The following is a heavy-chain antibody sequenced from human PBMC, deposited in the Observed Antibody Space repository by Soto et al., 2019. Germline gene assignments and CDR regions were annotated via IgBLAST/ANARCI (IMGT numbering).Heavy chain of an antibody. CDR2: IYYSGST. Sequence: QVQLQESGPGLVKPSQTLSLTCTVSGGSISSGDYYWSLIRQPPGKGLEWIGYIYYSGSTYYNPSLKRRVTISVDTSKNPFALKLSSVTAADTAVYYCASGGNWFDPRGQGTLVTLSS. CDR1: GGSISSGDYY. CDR3: ASGGNWFDP. J-gene: IGHJ5*02. V-gene: IGHV4-30-4*01. D-gene: IGHD3-10*01.